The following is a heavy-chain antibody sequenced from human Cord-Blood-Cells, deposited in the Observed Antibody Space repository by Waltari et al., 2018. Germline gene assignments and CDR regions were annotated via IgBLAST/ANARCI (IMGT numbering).Heavy chain of an antibody. Sequence: QVQLQQWGAGLLTPSETLSLTCAVYGGSFSGYYWSWIRKPPGKGLEWIGEINHSGSTNYNPSLKSRVTISVDTSKNQFSLKLSSVTAADTAVYYCAMLGFGGGYYFDYWGQGTLVTVSS. D-gene: IGHD3-10*01. V-gene: IGHV4-34*01. CDR3: AMLGFGGGYYFDY. CDR1: GGSFSGYY. J-gene: IGHJ4*02. CDR2: INHSGST.